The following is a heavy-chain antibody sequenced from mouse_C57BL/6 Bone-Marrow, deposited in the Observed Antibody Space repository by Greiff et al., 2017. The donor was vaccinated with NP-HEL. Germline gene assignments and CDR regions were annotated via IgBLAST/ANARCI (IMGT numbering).Heavy chain of an antibody. CDR1: GFTFSSYG. J-gene: IGHJ2*01. CDR3: ARRGTGTLDY. Sequence: EVHLVESGGDLVKPGGSLKLSCAASGFTFSSYGMSWVRQTPDKRLEWVATISSGGSYTYYPDSVKGRFTISRDNAKNTLYLQMSSLKSEDTAMYYCARRGTGTLDYWGQGTTLTVSS. V-gene: IGHV5-6*01. D-gene: IGHD2-14*01. CDR2: ISSGGSYT.